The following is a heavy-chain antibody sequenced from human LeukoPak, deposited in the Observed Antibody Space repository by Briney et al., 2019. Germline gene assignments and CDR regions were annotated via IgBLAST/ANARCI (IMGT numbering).Heavy chain of an antibody. CDR2: MNPNSGNT. V-gene: IGHV1-8*03. CDR3: ARVSLKALCSGGSCYSFRSNYFDY. Sequence: ASVKVSCKASGYTFTSYDIDWVRQATGQGLEWMGWMNPNSGNTGYAQKFQGRVTITRNTSISTAYMELSSLRSEDTAAYYCARVSLKALCSGGSCYSFRSNYFDYWGQGTLVTVSS. CDR1: GYTFTSYD. D-gene: IGHD2-15*01. J-gene: IGHJ4*02.